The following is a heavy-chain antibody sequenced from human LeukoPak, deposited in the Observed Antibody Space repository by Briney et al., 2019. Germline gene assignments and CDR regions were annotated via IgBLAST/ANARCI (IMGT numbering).Heavy chain of an antibody. V-gene: IGHV4-59*12. D-gene: IGHD5-12*01. CDR3: ARGLGYSGYDTPMGLDH. Sequence: SETLSLTCTVSGGSISSYYWSWIRQPPGKGLEWIGYIYYSGSTNYNPSLKSRVTISVDTSKNQFSLKLSSVTAADTAVYYCARGLGYSGYDTPMGLDHWGQGTLVTVSS. CDR1: GGSISSYY. CDR2: IYYSGST. J-gene: IGHJ5*02.